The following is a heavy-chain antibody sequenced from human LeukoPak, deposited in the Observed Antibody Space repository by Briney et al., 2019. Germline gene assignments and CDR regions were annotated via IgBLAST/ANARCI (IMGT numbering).Heavy chain of an antibody. V-gene: IGHV1-2*02. D-gene: IGHD6-13*01. CDR1: GYTFTGYY. Sequence: AASVKVSCKASGYTFTGYYMHWVRQAPGQGLQWMGWINPNGCDTNYAQKFQGRVTMTRDTSISTAYMELSRLRSDDTAVYYCAKVLFAIAAAGGLDYWGQGTLVTVSS. CDR2: INPNGCDT. CDR3: AKVLFAIAAAGGLDY. J-gene: IGHJ4*02.